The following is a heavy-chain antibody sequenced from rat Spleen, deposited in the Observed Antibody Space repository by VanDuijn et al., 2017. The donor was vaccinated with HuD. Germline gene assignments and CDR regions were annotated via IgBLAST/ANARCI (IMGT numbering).Heavy chain of an antibody. CDR1: GFSLTSYN. V-gene: IGHV2-45*01. CDR3: ARGYYYDGYLDY. CDR2: RWSGGST. D-gene: IGHD1-12*03. Sequence: QVQLMESGPGLVQPSETLSLTCTVSGFSLTSYNVHWVRQPPGKGLEWMGVRWSGGSTDYNSALKSRLSISRDTSKNQVFLKMNSLQSEDTTTYYCARGYYYDGYLDYWGQGVMVTVSS. J-gene: IGHJ2*01.